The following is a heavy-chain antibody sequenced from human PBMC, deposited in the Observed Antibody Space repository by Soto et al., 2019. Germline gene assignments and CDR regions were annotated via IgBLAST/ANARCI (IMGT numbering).Heavy chain of an antibody. CDR1: GFTFSSYW. D-gene: IGHD3-22*01. V-gene: IGHV3-74*01. J-gene: IGHJ4*02. CDR2: INGDGSST. CDR3: ARPRYDGRGTPFDY. Sequence: EVQLVESGGVLVQPGGSLRLSCAASGFTFSSYWMHWVRQAPGKGLVWVSRINGDGSSTSYADSVKGRFTISRDNAKNTLYLQMNSLRAEDTAVYYCARPRYDGRGTPFDYWGQGTLVTVSS.